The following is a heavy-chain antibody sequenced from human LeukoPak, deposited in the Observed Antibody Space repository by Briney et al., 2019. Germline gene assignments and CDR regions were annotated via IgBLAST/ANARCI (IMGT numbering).Heavy chain of an antibody. Sequence: GGSLRLSCAASGFTFSSYSMNWVRQAPGKGLEWVSSISSSSSYIYYADSVKGRFTISRDNAKNSLYLQMNSLRAEDTAVYYCTTVGYYDSSGYWYYFDYWGQGTLVTVSS. CDR1: GFTFSSYS. CDR3: TTVGYYDSSGYWYYFDY. J-gene: IGHJ4*02. CDR2: ISSSSSYI. D-gene: IGHD3-22*01. V-gene: IGHV3-21*01.